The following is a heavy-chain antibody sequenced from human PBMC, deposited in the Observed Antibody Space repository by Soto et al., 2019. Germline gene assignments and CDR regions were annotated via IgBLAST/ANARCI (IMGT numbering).Heavy chain of an antibody. CDR3: ARDPPDPRKLGSGSYSDWFDP. J-gene: IGHJ5*02. CDR2: IKQDGSEK. Sequence: GGSLRLSCAASGFTFSSYWMSWVRQAPGKGLEWVANIKQDGSEKYYVDSVKGRFTISRDNAKNSLYLQMNSLRAEDTAVYYCARDPPDPRKLGSGSYSDWFDPWGQGTLVTVSS. D-gene: IGHD3-10*01. V-gene: IGHV3-7*01. CDR1: GFTFSSYW.